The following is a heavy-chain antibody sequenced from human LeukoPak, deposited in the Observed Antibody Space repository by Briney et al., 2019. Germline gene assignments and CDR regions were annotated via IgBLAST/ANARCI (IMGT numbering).Heavy chain of an antibody. CDR2: IYYSGST. V-gene: IGHV4-39*01. Sequence: PSETLSLTCTVSGGSISSSSYYWGWIRQPPGKGLEWIGSIYYSGSTYYNPPLKSRVTISVDTSKNQFSLKLSSVTAADTAVYYCARQRAPITMIVVVTPFDPWGQGTLVTVSS. D-gene: IGHD3-22*01. CDR3: ARQRAPITMIVVVTPFDP. J-gene: IGHJ5*02. CDR1: GGSISSSSYY.